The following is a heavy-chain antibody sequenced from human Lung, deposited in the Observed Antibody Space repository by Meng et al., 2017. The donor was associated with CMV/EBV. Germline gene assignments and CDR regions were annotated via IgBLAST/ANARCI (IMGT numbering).Heavy chain of an antibody. V-gene: IGHV4-39*07. CDR3: AREVQDYYGSGAYYNPYYYYGMDV. CDR1: DDSISSSSYY. J-gene: IGHJ6*02. CDR2: IYYDGST. Sequence: GSLRLXCTVSDDSISSSSYYWGWMRQPPGKGLEWIGSIYYDGSTNYNPSLTSRVTISVEKSKNRFFLRLSSVTAADTAVYFCAREVQDYYGSGAYYNPYYYYGMDVWGQGNXVNGAS. D-gene: IGHD3-10*01.